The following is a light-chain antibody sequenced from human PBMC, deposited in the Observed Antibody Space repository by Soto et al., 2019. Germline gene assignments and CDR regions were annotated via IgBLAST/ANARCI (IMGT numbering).Light chain of an antibody. V-gene: IGKV3-20*01. Sequence: EIVLTQSPGTLPLSPGERATLSCRASQSVSSNYLVWYQQKPGQAPRPLIYGASSRSTGIPDRFSGTVSGTDFTLTIGKLEPEDFAVYYCQQYANSPFTFGQGTKVEIK. CDR2: GAS. CDR1: QSVSSNY. J-gene: IGKJ2*01. CDR3: QQYANSPFT.